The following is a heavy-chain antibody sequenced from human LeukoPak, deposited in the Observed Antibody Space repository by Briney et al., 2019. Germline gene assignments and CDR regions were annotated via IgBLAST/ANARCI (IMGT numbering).Heavy chain of an antibody. J-gene: IGHJ4*02. CDR3: AKAVGRYCSGGSCYMDW. CDR1: GFTFSSYD. V-gene: IGHV3-23*01. CDR2: SSGSGGST. D-gene: IGHD2-15*01. Sequence: GGSLRLSCAVSGFTFSSYDMSWVRKAPGKGLEWVSASSGSGGSTYYADSVKGRFTISRDNSKNTLYLQMNSLRAEDTAVDYCAKAVGRYCSGGSCYMDWWGQGTLVTVSS.